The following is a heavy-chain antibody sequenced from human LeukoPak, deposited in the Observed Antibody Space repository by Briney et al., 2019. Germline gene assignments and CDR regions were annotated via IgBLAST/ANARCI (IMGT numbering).Heavy chain of an antibody. CDR3: ARAMGGGSYRY. CDR1: GGSISSSSYY. D-gene: IGHD1-26*01. J-gene: IGHJ4*02. V-gene: IGHV4-39*07. Sequence: SETLSLTCTVSGGSISSSSYYWGWIRQPPGKGLEWIGEIYHSGSTNYNPSLKSRVTISVDKSKNQFSLKLSSVTAADTAVYYCARAMGGGSYRYWGQGTLVTVSS. CDR2: IYHSGST.